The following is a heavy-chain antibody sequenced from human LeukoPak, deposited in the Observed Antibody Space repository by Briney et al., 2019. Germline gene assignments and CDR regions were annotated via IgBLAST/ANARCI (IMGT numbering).Heavy chain of an antibody. CDR2: ISSSSSYI. J-gene: IGHJ4*02. V-gene: IGHV3-21*01. Sequence: KTGGSLRLSCAASGFTFSSYSMNWVRQAPGKGLEWVSSISSSSSYIYYADSVKGRLTISRDNAKNLLYLQMNSLRVEDTAVYYCAGGPGFLIDCWGQGTLVTVSS. D-gene: IGHD3-3*01. CDR3: AGGPGFLIDC. CDR1: GFTFSSYS.